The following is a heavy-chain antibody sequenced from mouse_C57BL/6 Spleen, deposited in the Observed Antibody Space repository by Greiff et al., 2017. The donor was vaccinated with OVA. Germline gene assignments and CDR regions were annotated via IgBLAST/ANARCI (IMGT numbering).Heavy chain of an antibody. Sequence: VQLKESGPGLVQPSQSLSITCTVSGFSLTSYGVHWVRQSPGKGLEWLGVIWSGGSTDYNAAFISRLSISKDNSKSQVFFKMNSLQADDTAIYYCARELGRGYYFDYWGQGTTLTVSS. V-gene: IGHV2-2*01. J-gene: IGHJ2*01. CDR3: ARELGRGYYFDY. CDR1: GFSLTSYG. CDR2: IWSGGST. D-gene: IGHD4-1*01.